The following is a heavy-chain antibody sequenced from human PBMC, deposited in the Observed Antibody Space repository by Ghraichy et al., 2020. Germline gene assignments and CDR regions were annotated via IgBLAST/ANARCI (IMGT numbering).Heavy chain of an antibody. CDR1: GFTFSSYA. J-gene: IGHJ4*02. CDR3: ARDLDGDYGEFDY. V-gene: IGHV3-30-3*01. D-gene: IGHD4-17*01. Sequence: GGSLRLSCAASGFTFSSYAMHWVRQAPGKGLEWVAVISYDGSNKYYADSVKGRFTISRDNSKNTLYLQMNSLRAEDTAVYYCARDLDGDYGEFDYWGQGTLVTVSS. CDR2: ISYDGSNK.